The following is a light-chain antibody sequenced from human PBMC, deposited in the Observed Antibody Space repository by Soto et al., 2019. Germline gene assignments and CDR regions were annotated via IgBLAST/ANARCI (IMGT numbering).Light chain of an antibody. CDR3: QQFGSSPGFT. CDR2: GAS. J-gene: IGKJ3*01. Sequence: EIVLTQSPGTLSLSPGERATLSCRASQSINSRYLAWYQQKPGQAPRLLIYGASSRATGISDRFSGSGSGTDFTLTISSLEPEDFAVYYCQQFGSSPGFTFGPGTIVYIK. CDR1: QSINSRY. V-gene: IGKV3-20*01.